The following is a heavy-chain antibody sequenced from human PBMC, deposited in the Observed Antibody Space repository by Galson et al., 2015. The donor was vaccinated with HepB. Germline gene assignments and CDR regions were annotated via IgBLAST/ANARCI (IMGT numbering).Heavy chain of an antibody. D-gene: IGHD2-15*01. Sequence: SLRLSCAASGFTFSSYAMSWVRQAPGKGLEWVSAISGSGGSTYYADSVKGRFTISRDNSKNTLYLQMNSLRAEDTAVYYCAKEGRVVVAATKTEPSPYYFDYWGQGTLVTVSS. V-gene: IGHV3-23*01. CDR3: AKEGRVVVAATKTEPSPYYFDY. J-gene: IGHJ4*02. CDR2: ISGSGGST. CDR1: GFTFSSYA.